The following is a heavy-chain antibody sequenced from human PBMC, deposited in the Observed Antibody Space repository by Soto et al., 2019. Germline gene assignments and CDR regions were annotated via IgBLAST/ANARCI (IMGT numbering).Heavy chain of an antibody. CDR2: IYSGGST. V-gene: IGHV3-53*01. CDR3: ARSDSTANLYVD. CDR1: GFTVTNNY. D-gene: IGHD6-25*01. J-gene: IGHJ4*02. Sequence: EVQLVESGGGLIQPGGSLRLSCAASGFTVTNNYMTWVRQAPGKGLEWVSVIYSGGSTYYADSVKGRFTISRDNSKTTLYLQMNSLRAEDSALYYCARSDSTANLYVDWGQGTLVTVSS.